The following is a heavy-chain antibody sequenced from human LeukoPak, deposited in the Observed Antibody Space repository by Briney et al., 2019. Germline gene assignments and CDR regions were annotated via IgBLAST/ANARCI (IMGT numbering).Heavy chain of an antibody. Sequence: GGSLRLSCAASGFTLSSYAMNWVRQAPGKGLEWVSGVSGGGGTTYYADSVKGRFTISRDNSKNTLYLQMNSLRAEDTAVYYCAKRMSSGSYYSAFGIWGQGTMVTVSS. J-gene: IGHJ3*02. V-gene: IGHV3-23*01. D-gene: IGHD1-26*01. CDR2: VSGGGGTT. CDR1: GFTLSSYA. CDR3: AKRMSSGSYYSAFGI.